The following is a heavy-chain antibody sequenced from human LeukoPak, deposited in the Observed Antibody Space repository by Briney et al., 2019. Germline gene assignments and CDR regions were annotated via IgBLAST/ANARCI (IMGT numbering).Heavy chain of an antibody. D-gene: IGHD2-15*01. CDR1: GGSISSGSYY. CDR3: ARASYCTGGSCYSGYYFDY. J-gene: IGHJ4*02. CDR2: IYTSGST. Sequence: KASETLSLTCTVSGGSISSGSYYWNWIRQPAWKGLEWIGRIYTSGSTNYNPSLKSRVTISVDTSKNQFSLKLSSVTAADTAVYYCARASYCTGGSCYSGYYFDYWGQGTLVTVSS. V-gene: IGHV4-61*02.